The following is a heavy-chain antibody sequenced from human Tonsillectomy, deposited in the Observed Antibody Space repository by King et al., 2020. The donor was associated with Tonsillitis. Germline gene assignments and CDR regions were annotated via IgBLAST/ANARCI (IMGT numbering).Heavy chain of an antibody. CDR1: GFTFDYYT. CDR2: ISLYGGSS. Sequence: VQLVESGGVVVHPGGSLSLSCAASGFTFDYYTMHWVRQAPRRGLEWVSLISLYGGSSYYVASVEGRFTISRDNSNNSLYLQMDSLRTEDTALYYCARGALVVITGGAFDIWGQGTMVTVSS. V-gene: IGHV3-43*01. D-gene: IGHD3-22*01. J-gene: IGHJ3*02. CDR3: ARGALVVITGGAFDI.